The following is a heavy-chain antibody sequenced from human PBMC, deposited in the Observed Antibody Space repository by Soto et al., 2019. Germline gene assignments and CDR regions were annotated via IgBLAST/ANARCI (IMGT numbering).Heavy chain of an antibody. CDR2: ISYSGST. CDR1: GGSMSSYY. V-gene: IGHV4-59*01. CDR3: ARADPDASVGY. D-gene: IGHD2-15*01. Sequence: TETLSLTCTVSGGSMSSYYWTWLRQSPGRGLEWIGYISYSGSTYYNPSLKSRVTISADTSKNQFSLRMNSMIAADTAVYYCARADPDASVGYWGQGTLVTVSS. J-gene: IGHJ4*02.